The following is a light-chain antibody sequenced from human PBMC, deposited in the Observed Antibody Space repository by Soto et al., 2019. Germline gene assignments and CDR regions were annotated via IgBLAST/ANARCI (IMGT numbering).Light chain of an antibody. Sequence: EIVLTQSPATLSLSPGERATLSCRASQSVSSYLAWYQQKPGQAPRRLIYDASNRATGIPARFSGSASGTDFTITISSLEPEDFAVYYCQQRSNWPPVTFGQGTKLEIK. V-gene: IGKV3-11*01. CDR3: QQRSNWPPVT. CDR1: QSVSSY. CDR2: DAS. J-gene: IGKJ2*01.